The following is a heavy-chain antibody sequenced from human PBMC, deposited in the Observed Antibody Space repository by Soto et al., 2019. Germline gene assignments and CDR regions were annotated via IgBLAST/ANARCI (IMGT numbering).Heavy chain of an antibody. CDR2: ISSSGSTI. V-gene: IGHV3-48*03. Sequence: RLSCAASGFTFSSYEMNWVRQAPVKGLEWVSYISSSGSTIYYADSVKGRFTTSRDNAKNSLYLQMNSLRAEDTAVYYCARDQIGITIFGVVTPYYYYYGMDVWGQGTTVTVSS. CDR1: GFTFSSYE. J-gene: IGHJ6*02. CDR3: ARDQIGITIFGVVTPYYYYYGMDV. D-gene: IGHD3-3*01.